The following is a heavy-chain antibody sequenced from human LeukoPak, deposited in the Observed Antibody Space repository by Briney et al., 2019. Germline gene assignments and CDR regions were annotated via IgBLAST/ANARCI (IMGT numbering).Heavy chain of an antibody. V-gene: IGHV3-11*04. J-gene: IGHJ4*02. CDR2: ISSSGDII. CDR1: GFTFSDYY. Sequence: GGSLTLSCAASGFTFSDYYMRWIRQAPGKGLEWVSYISSSGDIIYYADSVKGRFTISRDNAKNSLYLQMNSLRAEDTAVYYCARVILGTYYFDYWGQGTLVTVSS. CDR3: ARVILGTYYFDY. D-gene: IGHD3-16*01.